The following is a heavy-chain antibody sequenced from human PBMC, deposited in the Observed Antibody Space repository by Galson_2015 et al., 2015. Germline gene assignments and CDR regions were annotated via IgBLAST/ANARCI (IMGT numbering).Heavy chain of an antibody. J-gene: IGHJ6*02. Sequence: SLRLSCAASGFTFSSYAMSWVRRAPGKGLEWVSAISGSGGSTYYADSVKGRFTISRDNSKNTLYLQMNSLRAEDTAVYYCAKDHLVVDYYYYGMDVWGQGTTVTVSS. V-gene: IGHV3-23*01. CDR2: ISGSGGST. CDR1: GFTFSSYA. D-gene: IGHD2-15*01. CDR3: AKDHLVVDYYYYGMDV.